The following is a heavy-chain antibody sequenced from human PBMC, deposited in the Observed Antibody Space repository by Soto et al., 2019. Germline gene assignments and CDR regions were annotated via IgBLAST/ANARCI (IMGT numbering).Heavy chain of an antibody. J-gene: IGHJ2*01. V-gene: IGHV4-34*01. CDR3: ARESHDILTGPPWVWYFDL. CDR1: GGSFSGYY. CDR2: INDRGSI. Sequence: QVQLQQWCAGPLRPLETLSLTCGVSGGSFSGYYWAWIRQSPGKGLEWIGEINDRGSINYNPSLKSRVRISVDTSKNHYSLNLRSVTAADTAVYYCARESHDILTGPPWVWYFDLWGRGTLVTVSS. D-gene: IGHD3-9*01.